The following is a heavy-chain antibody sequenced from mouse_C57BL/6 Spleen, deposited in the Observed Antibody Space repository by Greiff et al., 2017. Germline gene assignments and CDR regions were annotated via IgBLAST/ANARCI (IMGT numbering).Heavy chain of an antibody. D-gene: IGHD1-1*01. CDR3: TYYYGGYFDV. CDR2: IRLKSDNYAT. Sequence: EVQLQESGGGLVQPGGSMKLSCVASGFTFSNYWMNWVRQSPEKGLEWVAQIRLKSDNYATHYAESVKGRFTISRDDSKSSVYLQMNNLRAEDTGIYYCTYYYGGYFDVWGTGTTVTVSS. J-gene: IGHJ1*03. V-gene: IGHV6-3*01. CDR1: GFTFSNYW.